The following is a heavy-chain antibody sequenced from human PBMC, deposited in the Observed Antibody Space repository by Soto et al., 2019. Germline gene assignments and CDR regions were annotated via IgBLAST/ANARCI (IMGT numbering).Heavy chain of an antibody. V-gene: IGHV4-59*01. Sequence: QVQLQESGPGLVKPSETLSLTCTVSGGSISSYYWSWIRQPPGKGLEWIGYIYYSGSTNYNPSLKSRVTISVDTSKNQFSLKLSSVTAADTAVYYCARGGTTVLAGWFDPWGQGTLVTVSS. CDR1: GGSISSYY. J-gene: IGHJ5*02. CDR2: IYYSGST. D-gene: IGHD4-4*01. CDR3: ARGGTTVLAGWFDP.